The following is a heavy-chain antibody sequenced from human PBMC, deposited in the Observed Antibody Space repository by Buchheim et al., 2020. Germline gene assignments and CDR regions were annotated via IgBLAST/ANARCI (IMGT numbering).Heavy chain of an antibody. D-gene: IGHD2-2*01. Sequence: EVQLVESGGGLVKPGGSLRLSCAASGFTFSSYSMNWVRQAPGKGLEWVSSISSSSSYIYYADPVKGRFTIPRDNAKNSLYLQMNSLRAEDTAVYYCARAGYCSSTSCCAFDYWGQGTL. CDR3: ARAGYCSSTSCCAFDY. J-gene: IGHJ4*02. CDR1: GFTFSSYS. CDR2: ISSSSSYI. V-gene: IGHV3-21*01.